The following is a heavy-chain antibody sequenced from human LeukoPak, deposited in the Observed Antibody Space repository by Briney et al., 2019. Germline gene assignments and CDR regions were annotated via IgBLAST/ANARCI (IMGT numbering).Heavy chain of an antibody. V-gene: IGHV3-21*01. Sequence: PGGSLRLSCAASGFTFSSYAMSWVRQAPGKGLEWVSSISSSSSYIYYADSVKGRFTISRDNAKNSLYLQMNSLRAEDTAVYYCARDHLVPAAPYYFDYWGQGTLVTVSS. J-gene: IGHJ4*02. CDR1: GFTFSSYA. CDR3: ARDHLVPAAPYYFDY. D-gene: IGHD2-2*01. CDR2: ISSSSSYI.